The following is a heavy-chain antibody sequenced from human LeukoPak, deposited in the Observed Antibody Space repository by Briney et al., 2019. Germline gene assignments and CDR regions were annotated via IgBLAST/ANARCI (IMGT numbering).Heavy chain of an antibody. CDR3: ARGTLRNSSREKQNWFDP. CDR1: GYTFTGYY. D-gene: IGHD6-13*01. Sequence: ASVKVSCKASGYTFTGYYMHWVRQAPGQGLEWMGWINPNSGGTNYAQKFQGRVTMTRATSISTAYMELSRLRSDDTAVYYCARGTLRNSSREKQNWFDPWGQGTLVTVSS. CDR2: INPNSGGT. J-gene: IGHJ5*02. V-gene: IGHV1-2*02.